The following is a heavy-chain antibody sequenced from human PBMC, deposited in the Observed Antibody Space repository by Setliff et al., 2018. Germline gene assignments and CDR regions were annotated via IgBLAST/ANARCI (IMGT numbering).Heavy chain of an antibody. CDR2: ISSSSSYI. J-gene: IGHJ5*02. V-gene: IGHV3-21*01. CDR1: GFTFSSYS. D-gene: IGHD5-12*01. CDR3: ARAPSTRGYSGYDS. Sequence: GGSLRLSCAASGFTFSSYSMNWVRQAPGKGLEWVSSISSSSSYIYYADSVKGRFTISRDNAKNSLYLQMNNLRAEDTAVYYCARAPSTRGYSGYDSWGQGTLVTVSS.